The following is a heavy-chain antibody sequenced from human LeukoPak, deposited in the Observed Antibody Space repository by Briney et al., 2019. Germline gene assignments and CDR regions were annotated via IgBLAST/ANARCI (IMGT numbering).Heavy chain of an antibody. CDR2: MYNSGST. CDR1: GGSISSYY. V-gene: IGHV4-59*12. J-gene: IGHJ2*01. CDR3: ARLLKTGMTGYYFDL. D-gene: IGHD3-9*01. Sequence: KTSETLSLTCTVSGGSISSYYWSWIRQPPGKGLECIGYMYNSGSTNYNPSLKSRVTMSVDTSKNQFSLKLTSVTAADTAVYHCARLLKTGMTGYYFDLWGRGTLVTVSS.